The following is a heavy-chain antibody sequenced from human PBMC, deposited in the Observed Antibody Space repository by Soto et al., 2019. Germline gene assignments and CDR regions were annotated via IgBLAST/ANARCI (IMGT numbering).Heavy chain of an antibody. CDR1: GGTFSSYA. Sequence: QVQLVQSGAEVKKPGSSVKASCKASGGTFSSYAISWVRQAPGQGLEWMGGIIPIFGTANYAQKFQGRVTITADESTSTAYMELSSLRSEDTAVYYCARSQALGYCSGGSCYFDYWGQGTLVTVSS. CDR2: IIPIFGTA. V-gene: IGHV1-69*01. J-gene: IGHJ4*02. D-gene: IGHD2-15*01. CDR3: ARSQALGYCSGGSCYFDY.